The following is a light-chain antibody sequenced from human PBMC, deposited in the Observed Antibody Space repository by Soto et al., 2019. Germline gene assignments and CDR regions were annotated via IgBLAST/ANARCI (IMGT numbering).Light chain of an antibody. CDR3: QTWGTGPAV. CDR2: LNSDGSH. V-gene: IGLV4-69*01. CDR1: SGHSSYA. Sequence: QSVLTQSPSASGSLGASVKLTCTLSSGHSSYAIAWHQQQPEKGPRHLMKLNSDGSHSKGDGIPDRFSGSSSGAERYLTISSLQSEDEADYYCQTWGTGPAVFGGGTQLTVL. J-gene: IGLJ7*01.